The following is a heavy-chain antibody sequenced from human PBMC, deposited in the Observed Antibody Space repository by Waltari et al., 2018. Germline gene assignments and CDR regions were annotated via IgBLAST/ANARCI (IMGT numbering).Heavy chain of an antibody. CDR1: GYTFNSFG. Sequence: QVQLVQSGAEVKKPGASVKVSCTASGYTFNSFGISWVRQAPGQGLEWMGWISAYNANTNYAQKFQGRGTMTTDTSTRTADMELRSLRSADTAVYYCARDYGSGYGLFDYWGQGTLVTVSS. CDR3: ARDYGSGYGLFDY. J-gene: IGHJ4*02. CDR2: ISAYNANT. D-gene: IGHD3-10*01. V-gene: IGHV1-18*01.